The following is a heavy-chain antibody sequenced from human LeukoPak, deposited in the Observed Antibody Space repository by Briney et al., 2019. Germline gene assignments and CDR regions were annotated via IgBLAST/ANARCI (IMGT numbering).Heavy chain of an antibody. CDR3: ARDPAPGRYYFDY. Sequence: SETLSLTCTVSGASISNSRDYWGWIRQPPGKGLEWIGSIFFSGSTYYNPSLKSRAAISVDSSKNQFSLKLSSVTAADTAVYYCARDPAPGRYYFDYWGQGTLVTVSS. CDR1: GASISNSRDY. CDR2: IFFSGST. J-gene: IGHJ4*02. V-gene: IGHV4-39*02.